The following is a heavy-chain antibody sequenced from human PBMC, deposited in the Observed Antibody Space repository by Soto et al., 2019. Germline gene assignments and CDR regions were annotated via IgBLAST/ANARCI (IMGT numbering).Heavy chain of an antibody. CDR2: IYWDDDK. Sequence: QITLKESGPTLVRPTQTLTLTCTFSGFSLRSRGVGVGWIRQPPGKALEWLALIYWDDDKRYSPSLKSRLTITKDTSKNQVVLTLTKLDTVDTATYYCARGGWTTYYSPFFDYWGQGTLVTVSS. J-gene: IGHJ4*02. D-gene: IGHD3-10*01. CDR3: ARGGWTTYYSPFFDY. CDR1: GFSLRSRGVG. V-gene: IGHV2-5*02.